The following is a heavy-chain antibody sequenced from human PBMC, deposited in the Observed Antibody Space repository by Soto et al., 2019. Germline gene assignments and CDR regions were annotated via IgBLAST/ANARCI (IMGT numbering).Heavy chain of an antibody. CDR3: AHTVGGCSGGSCYSFEY. J-gene: IGHJ4*02. CDR2: IYWDDDK. D-gene: IGHD2-15*01. CDR1: GFSLSTSGVG. V-gene: IGHV2-5*02. Sequence: QITLKESGPTLVKPTQTLTLTCTFSGFSLSTSGVGVGWIRQPPGKALEWLALIYWDDDKRYSPSLKSRLTITKDTSKNQVVLTMTNMDPVDTATYYCAHTVGGCSGGSCYSFEYWGQGTLVTVSS.